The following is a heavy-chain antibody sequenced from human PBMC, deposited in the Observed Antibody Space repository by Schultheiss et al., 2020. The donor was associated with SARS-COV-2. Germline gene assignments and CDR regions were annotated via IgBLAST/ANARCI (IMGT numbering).Heavy chain of an antibody. CDR1: GFTFSSYA. CDR3: ARGRIAAAAY. CDR2: INHSGST. D-gene: IGHD6-13*01. J-gene: IGHJ4*02. V-gene: IGHV4-34*01. Sequence: GSLRLSCAASGFTFSSYAMSWVRQAPGKGLEWIGEINHSGSTNYNPSLKSRVTISVDKSKNQFSLKLSSVTAADTAVYYCARGRIAAAAYWGQGTLVTVSS.